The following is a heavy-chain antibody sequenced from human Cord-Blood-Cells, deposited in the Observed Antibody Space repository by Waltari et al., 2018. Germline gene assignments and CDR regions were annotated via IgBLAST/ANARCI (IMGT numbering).Heavy chain of an antibody. V-gene: IGHV3-74*01. J-gene: IGHJ3*02. Sequence: EVQLVESGGGLVQPGGSLRLSCAASGFTFSSYWMHWVRHAPGKGLVWVSRINGEGSNTSYADSVKGRFNIARDNAKNTLYLQMNSLRAEDTAVYYCARDGRFNWGPDAVDIWGQGTMVTVSS. CDR2: INGEGSNT. D-gene: IGHD7-27*01. CDR3: ARDGRFNWGPDAVDI. CDR1: GFTFSSYW.